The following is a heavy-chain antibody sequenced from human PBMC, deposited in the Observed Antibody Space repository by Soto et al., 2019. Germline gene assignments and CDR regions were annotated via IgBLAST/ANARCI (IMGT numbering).Heavy chain of an antibody. V-gene: IGHV3-23*01. CDR3: AKLPDYDTYYYYMDV. D-gene: IGHD3-9*01. J-gene: IGHJ6*03. CDR1: GFTFSSYA. CDR2: ISGSGGST. Sequence: GGSLRLSCAASGFTFSSYAMSWVRQAPGKGLEWVSAISGSGGSTYYADSVKGRFTISRDNSKNTLYLQMNSLRAEDTAVYYCAKLPDYDTYYYYMDVWGKGTTVTVSS.